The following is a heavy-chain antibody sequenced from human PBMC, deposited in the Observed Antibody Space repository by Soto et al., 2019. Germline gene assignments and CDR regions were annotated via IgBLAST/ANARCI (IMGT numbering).Heavy chain of an antibody. V-gene: IGHV1-3*01. CDR3: ARSVAIPVAPDY. Sequence: QVQLVQSGAEVKKPGASVKVSCKASGYTFTSYAMHWVRQAPGQRLEWMGWINPGNGNTKYSQRCQGRVTITRDTSASTAYMELSSLRSEDTAVYHCARSVAIPVAPDYWGQGTLVTVSS. CDR1: GYTFTSYA. CDR2: INPGNGNT. D-gene: IGHD2-2*01. J-gene: IGHJ4*02.